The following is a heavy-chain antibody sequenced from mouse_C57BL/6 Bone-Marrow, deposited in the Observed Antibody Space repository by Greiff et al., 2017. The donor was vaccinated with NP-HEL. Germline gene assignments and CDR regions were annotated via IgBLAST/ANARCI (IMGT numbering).Heavy chain of an antibody. D-gene: IGHD3-3*01. CDR2: IYPRSGNT. V-gene: IGHV1-81*01. J-gene: IGHJ2*01. CDR3: ARLGRGFAYYFDY. CDR1: GYTFTSYG. Sequence: VQLQQSGAELARPGASVKLSCKASGYTFTSYGISWVKQRTGQGLEWIGEIYPRSGNTYYNEKFKGKATLTADKSSSTAYMELRSLTSEDSAVYFCARLGRGFAYYFDYWGQGTTLTVSS.